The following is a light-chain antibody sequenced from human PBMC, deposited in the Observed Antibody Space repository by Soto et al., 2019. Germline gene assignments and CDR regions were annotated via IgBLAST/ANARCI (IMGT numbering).Light chain of an antibody. J-gene: IGKJ4*01. CDR1: QGIAPY. V-gene: IGKV1-27*01. Sequence: DVQMTQSPSSLSAFVGDRVTITCRASQGIAPYLAWFQQKPGKVPKLLIYATSTLQSGVPSRFSGSGSGTDFTLTINSLQHEDVGTYYCQKYTSAPLTFGGGTKVEIK. CDR3: QKYTSAPLT. CDR2: ATS.